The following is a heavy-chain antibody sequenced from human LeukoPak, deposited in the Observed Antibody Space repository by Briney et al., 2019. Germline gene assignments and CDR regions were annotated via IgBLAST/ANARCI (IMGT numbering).Heavy chain of an antibody. D-gene: IGHD2-8*02. CDR1: GFTFSSYA. V-gene: IGHV3-23*01. Sequence: GASLRLSCAASGFTFSSYAMSWVRQAPGKWLEWVSAISGSGGSTYYADSVKGRFTISRDNSKNTLYLQMNSLRAEDTAVYYCAKKSGVWLSYFDYWGQGTLVTVSS. CDR3: AKKSGVWLSYFDY. J-gene: IGHJ4*02. CDR2: ISGSGGST.